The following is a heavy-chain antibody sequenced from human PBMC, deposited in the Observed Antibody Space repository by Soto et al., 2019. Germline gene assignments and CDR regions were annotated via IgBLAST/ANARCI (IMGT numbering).Heavy chain of an antibody. CDR3: ARDQEPTHSSYGMEV. J-gene: IGHJ6*04. CDR1: GFTFSSYS. V-gene: IGHV3-21*01. D-gene: IGHD1-1*01. CDR2: ISSSSSYI. Sequence: LRLSCAASGFTFSSYSMNWVRQAPVKGLEWVSSISSSSSYIYYADSVKGRFTISRDNAKNSLYLQMNSLRAEDTAVYYCARDQEPTHSSYGMEVWGEGTKVTVSS.